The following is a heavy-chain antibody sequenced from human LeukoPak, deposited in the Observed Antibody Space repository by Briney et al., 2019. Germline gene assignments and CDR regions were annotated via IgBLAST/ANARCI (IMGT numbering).Heavy chain of an antibody. CDR2: MSPNSGKT. CDR1: GYTFTSYD. CDR3: ARAVYYYGSGSYGAFDI. J-gene: IGHJ3*02. Sequence: ASVKVSCKASGYTFTSYDINWVRQATGQGLEWMGWMSPNSGKTGYAQKFQGRVTMTKNTSMSTAYMELSSLTSEDTAVYYCARAVYYYGSGSYGAFDIWGQGTMVTVSS. V-gene: IGHV1-8*01. D-gene: IGHD3-10*01.